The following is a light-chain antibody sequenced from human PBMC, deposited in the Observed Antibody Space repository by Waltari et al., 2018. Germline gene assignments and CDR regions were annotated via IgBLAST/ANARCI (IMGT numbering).Light chain of an antibody. CDR2: GVS. CDR1: SSDVGGYNY. V-gene: IGLV2-14*01. Sequence: QSALTQPASVSGSPGQSITISCTGTSSDVGGYNYASWYQQHPGKAPKRMIYGVSNRPSGVSNPCSGSKSGNTASLTMSELQAEYEADYYCSSYTSSSTRLYVFGTGTKVTVL. J-gene: IGLJ1*01. CDR3: SSYTSSSTRLYV.